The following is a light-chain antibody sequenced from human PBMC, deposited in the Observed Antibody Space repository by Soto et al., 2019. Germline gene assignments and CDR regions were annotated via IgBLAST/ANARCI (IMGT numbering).Light chain of an antibody. V-gene: IGKV3-20*01. CDR1: ETVTSDY. CDR3: HRYGTSPWT. J-gene: IGKJ1*01. CDR2: GAS. Sequence: EVVLTQSPGTLSLSPGERATLSCRASETVTSDYLAWYQQKPGQAPRLLFYGASRRAAGIPDRFSGSGSGTDFTLIISSLEPEDFVVYYCHRYGTSPWTFGQGTKVEIK.